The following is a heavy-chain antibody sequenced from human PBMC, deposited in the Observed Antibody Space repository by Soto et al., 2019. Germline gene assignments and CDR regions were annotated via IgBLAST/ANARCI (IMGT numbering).Heavy chain of an antibody. V-gene: IGHV4-59*08. D-gene: IGHD2-15*01. CDR1: GGSISSNY. J-gene: IGHJ5*02. Sequence: SETLSLTCTVSGGSISSNYWSWIRRPPGKGLEWIGYIYYSGTTKYNPSLKSRFSMSLDTSKNQFSLRLTSVTAADTAVYYCSRHTYCIDDACAPWFDPWGQGTLVTVSS. CDR3: SRHTYCIDDACAPWFDP. CDR2: IYYSGTT.